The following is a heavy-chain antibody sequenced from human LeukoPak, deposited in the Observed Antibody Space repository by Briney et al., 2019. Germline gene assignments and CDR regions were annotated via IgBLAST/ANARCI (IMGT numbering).Heavy chain of an antibody. D-gene: IGHD1-26*01. Sequence: ASVKVSCKTSGYTFTGYYIHWVRQAPGQGLEWMGWINPNSGGTNYAQKFQGKVTMTRDTSISTAYMELSRLRSDDTAVYYCARAERVSGSYSYYFDYWGQGTLVTVSS. J-gene: IGHJ4*02. CDR1: GYTFTGYY. CDR2: INPNSGGT. CDR3: ARAERVSGSYSYYFDY. V-gene: IGHV1-2*02.